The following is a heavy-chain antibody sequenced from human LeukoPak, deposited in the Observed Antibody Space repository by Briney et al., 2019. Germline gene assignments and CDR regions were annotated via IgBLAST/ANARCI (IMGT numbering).Heavy chain of an antibody. CDR1: GFTVSSNY. J-gene: IGHJ4*02. CDR2: ISSSGDT. D-gene: IGHD1-26*01. Sequence: GGSLRLSCAASGFTVSSNYMSWVRQAPGKGLEWVSAISSSGDTYYAGSVKGRFTISRDNSKNTLYLQMNSLRGEDTAVYFCAKDAVGATAYYFDYWGQGTMVTVSS. V-gene: IGHV3-53*01. CDR3: AKDAVGATAYYFDY.